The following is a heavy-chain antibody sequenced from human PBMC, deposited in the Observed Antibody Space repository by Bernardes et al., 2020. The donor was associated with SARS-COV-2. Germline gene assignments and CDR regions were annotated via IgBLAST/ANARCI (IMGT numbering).Heavy chain of an antibody. V-gene: IGHV3-21*01. CDR3: ARGLAAATDLDF. Sequence: VGSLRLSCAASGFALSGSRMDWVRQAPGKGLEWVASIDPTSTYMYYADSVKGRFTISRDNAKNSLDLQMNRLRAEDTAVYYCARGLAAATDLDFWGQGTLVTVSS. J-gene: IGHJ4*02. CDR1: GFALSGSR. CDR2: IDPTSTYM. D-gene: IGHD6-13*01.